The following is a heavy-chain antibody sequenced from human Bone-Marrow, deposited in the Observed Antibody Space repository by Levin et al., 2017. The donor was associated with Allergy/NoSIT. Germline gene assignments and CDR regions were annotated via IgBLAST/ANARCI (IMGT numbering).Heavy chain of an antibody. V-gene: IGHV4-59*11. J-gene: IGHJ6*02. CDR3: AKLIGTLTAGWGLCDYSYGMDV. D-gene: IGHD4-11*01. Sequence: PSETLSLTCTVSGDSISSHSWAWIRQIPGKGLEWIGHISHGGLTKYNPSLQSRVTISTDTSKSRFSLTLDSLSAAATAVYFCAKLIGTLTAGWGLCDYSYGMDVWGQGTTVVVS. CDR1: GDSISSHS. CDR2: ISHGGLT.